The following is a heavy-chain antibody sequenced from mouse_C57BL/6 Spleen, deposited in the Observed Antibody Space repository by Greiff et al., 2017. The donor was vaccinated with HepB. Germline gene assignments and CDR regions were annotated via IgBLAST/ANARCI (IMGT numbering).Heavy chain of an antibody. CDR1: GYTFTDYY. D-gene: IGHD2-5*01. J-gene: IGHJ2*01. CDR2: IGPGSGGT. CDR3: ARRGSYYSNHLDY. V-gene: IGHV1-77*01. Sequence: QVQLQQSGAELVKPGASVKISCKASGYTFTDYYINWVKQRPGQGLEWIGKIGPGSGGTYYNEKFKGKATLTADKSSSTAYMQLSSLTSEDSAVYYCARRGSYYSNHLDYWGQGTPLTVSS.